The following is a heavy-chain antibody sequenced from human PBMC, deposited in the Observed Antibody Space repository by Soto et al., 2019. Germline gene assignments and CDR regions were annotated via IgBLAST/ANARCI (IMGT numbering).Heavy chain of an antibody. Sequence: GALRLSCAVSGFTFGSYWMNWVRLIPGKGLEWVAYIKPDGSATYYVDSVKGRFTISRDNAKNSLYLQMNSLRVEDTSVYYCARAGYCGPGCYYYFDYWGQGTLVTVSS. D-gene: IGHD2-21*02. J-gene: IGHJ4*02. V-gene: IGHV3-7*01. CDR3: ARAGYCGPGCYYYFDY. CDR1: GFTFGSYW. CDR2: IKPDGSAT.